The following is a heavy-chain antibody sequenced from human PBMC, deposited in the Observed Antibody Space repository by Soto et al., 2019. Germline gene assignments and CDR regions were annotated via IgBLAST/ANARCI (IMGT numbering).Heavy chain of an antibody. Sequence: GALRLSCAVSGFTFGSYWMNWVRLIPGKGLEWVAYIKPDGSATYYVDSVKGRFTISRDNAKNSLYLQMNSLRVEDTSVYYCARAGYCGPGCYYYFDYWGQGTLVTVSS. D-gene: IGHD2-21*02. J-gene: IGHJ4*02. V-gene: IGHV3-7*01. CDR3: ARAGYCGPGCYYYFDY. CDR1: GFTFGSYW. CDR2: IKPDGSAT.